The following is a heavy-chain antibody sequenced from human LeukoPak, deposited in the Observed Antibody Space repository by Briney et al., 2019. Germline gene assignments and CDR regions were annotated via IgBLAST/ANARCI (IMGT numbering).Heavy chain of an antibody. J-gene: IGHJ6*02. CDR1: GFTISSYA. D-gene: IGHD2-2*01. CDR2: ISGSGGST. Sequence: GGSLRLSCAASGFTISSYAMSWVRQAPGKGLEWVSAISGSGGSTYYADSVKGRFTISRDNSKNTLYLQMNSLRAEDTAVYYCAKGLGRGYCSSTSCYEYYGMDVWGQGTTVTVSS. V-gene: IGHV3-23*01. CDR3: AKGLGRGYCSSTSCYEYYGMDV.